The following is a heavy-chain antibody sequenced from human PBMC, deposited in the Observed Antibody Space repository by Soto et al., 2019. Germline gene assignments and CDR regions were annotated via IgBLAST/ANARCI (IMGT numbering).Heavy chain of an antibody. D-gene: IGHD2-15*01. Sequence: GGSLRLSCAASGFTFSAYYMSWIRQAPGKGLEWVSYISSSGSTIYYADSVKGRFTISRDNAKNSLYLQMNSLRAEDTAVYFCARGLVSAYCSGGTCYSDYWGQGTLVTVSS. CDR1: GFTFSAYY. J-gene: IGHJ4*02. V-gene: IGHV3-11*01. CDR2: ISSSGSTI. CDR3: ARGLVSAYCSGGTCYSDY.